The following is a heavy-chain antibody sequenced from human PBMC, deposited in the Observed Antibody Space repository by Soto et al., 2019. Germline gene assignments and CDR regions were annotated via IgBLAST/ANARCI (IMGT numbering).Heavy chain of an antibody. D-gene: IGHD5-12*01. V-gene: IGHV1-18*01. Sequence: QVQLVQSGGEVKKPGASVTVSCKASGYTFINYHITWVRQAPGQGLEWMAWINTYNGMTDYAQKFQGRVTMTRDTSTSTANMELRNMGSDDKSVYFCANFQRGEMATDWGPGTLVLGSS. J-gene: IGHJ4*02. CDR1: GYTFINYH. CDR3: ANFQRGEMATD. CDR2: INTYNGMT.